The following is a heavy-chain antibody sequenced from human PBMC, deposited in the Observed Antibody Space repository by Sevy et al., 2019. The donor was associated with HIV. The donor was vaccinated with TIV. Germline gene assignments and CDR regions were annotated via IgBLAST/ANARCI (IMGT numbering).Heavy chain of an antibody. CDR3: ARQGDLDYFDY. J-gene: IGHJ4*02. V-gene: IGHV5-51*01. CDR2: ILPSDSDT. CDR1: GYTFSPYW. Sequence: GESLKISCKGSGYTFSPYWIAWVRQMLGQGLEWMGIILPSDSDTEYSPSFQGHVTISVDKSISTVYLQWSSLKASDSAMYYCARQGDLDYFDYWGQGTLVTVSS.